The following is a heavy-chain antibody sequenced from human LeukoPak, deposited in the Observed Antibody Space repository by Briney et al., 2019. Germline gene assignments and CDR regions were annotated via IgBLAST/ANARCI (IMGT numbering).Heavy chain of an antibody. CDR2: ISHSGST. D-gene: IGHD6-19*01. Sequence: PSETLSLTCAVYGGSFSGYYWSWIRQPPGKGLEWIGEISHSGSTNYNPSLKSRVTISVDTSKNQFSLKLSSVTAADTAVYYCARPLHSGWPDWGQGTLVTVSS. CDR3: ARPLHSGWPD. J-gene: IGHJ4*02. V-gene: IGHV4-34*01. CDR1: GGSFSGYY.